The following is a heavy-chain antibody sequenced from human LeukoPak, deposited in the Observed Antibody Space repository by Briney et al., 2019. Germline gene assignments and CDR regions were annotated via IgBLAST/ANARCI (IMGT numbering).Heavy chain of an antibody. CDR1: GFTFRTFG. D-gene: IGHD2-2*01. Sequence: PGGSLRLSCAASGFTFRTFGMHLVRQAPGKGLEWVAFIRYDGTNQYYADSVKGRFTISRDNAKSSLYLQMNSLRAEDTAVYYCARDIVVVPAVPPIWGQGTMVTVSS. CDR3: ARDIVVVPAVPPI. J-gene: IGHJ3*02. CDR2: IRYDGTNQ. V-gene: IGHV3-30*02.